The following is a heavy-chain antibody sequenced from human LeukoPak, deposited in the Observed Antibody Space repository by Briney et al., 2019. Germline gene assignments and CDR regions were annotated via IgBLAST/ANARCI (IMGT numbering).Heavy chain of an antibody. Sequence: SETLSLTCAVYGGSFSGYYWSWIRQPPGKGLEWIGEINHSGSTNYNPSLKSRVTISVDTSKNQFSLKLSSVTAADAAVYYCARLYGDYRAGVYWGQGTLVTVSS. V-gene: IGHV4-34*01. J-gene: IGHJ4*02. CDR3: ARLYGDYRAGVY. D-gene: IGHD6-19*01. CDR2: INHSGST. CDR1: GGSFSGYY.